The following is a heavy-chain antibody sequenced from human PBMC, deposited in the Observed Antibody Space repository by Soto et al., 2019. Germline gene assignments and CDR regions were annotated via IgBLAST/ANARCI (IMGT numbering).Heavy chain of an antibody. CDR3: AREQNDILTGPFDY. D-gene: IGHD3-9*01. V-gene: IGHV4-39*07. J-gene: IGHJ4*02. CDR2: INHSGST. Sequence: SETLSLTCTVSGGSISSGGYYWSWIRQPPGKGLEWIGEINHSGSTNYNPSLKSRVTISVDTSKNQFSLKLSSVTAADTAVYYCAREQNDILTGPFDYWGQGTLVTVSS. CDR1: GGSISSGGYY.